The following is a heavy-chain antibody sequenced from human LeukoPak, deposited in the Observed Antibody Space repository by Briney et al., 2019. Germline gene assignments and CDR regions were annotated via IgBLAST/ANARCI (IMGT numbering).Heavy chain of an antibody. V-gene: IGHV4-59*01. J-gene: IGHJ4*02. D-gene: IGHD6-19*01. CDR1: GGSISSYY. Sequence: KPSETLSLTCTVSGGSISSYYWSWIRQPPGKGLEWIGYIYYSGSTNYNPSLKSRVTISVDTSKNQFSLKLSSVTAADTAVYYCARDLDSSGWYGYWGQGTLVTVSS. CDR3: ARDLDSSGWYGY. CDR2: IYYSGST.